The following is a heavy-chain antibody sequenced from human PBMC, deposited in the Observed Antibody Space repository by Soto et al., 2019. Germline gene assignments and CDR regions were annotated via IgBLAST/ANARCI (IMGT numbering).Heavy chain of an antibody. CDR3: VKGLIGHGRFYF. Sequence: GGSLRLSCAASGFTFSNSAMSWVRQSPGMGLEWVSTISGTGGSAYYAGSVKGRFTISRDNSKNALYLQMNSLRAEDTAIFYCVKGLIGHGRFYFWGQGTLVSVSS. J-gene: IGHJ4*02. CDR1: GFTFSNSA. V-gene: IGHV3-23*01. D-gene: IGHD2-21*01. CDR2: ISGTGGSA.